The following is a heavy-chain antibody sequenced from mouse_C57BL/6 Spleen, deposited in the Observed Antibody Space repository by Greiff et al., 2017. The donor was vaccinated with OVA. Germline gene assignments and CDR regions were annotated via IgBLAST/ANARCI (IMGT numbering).Heavy chain of an antibody. V-gene: IGHV5-6*01. Sequence: EVKVVESGGDLVKPGGSLKLSCAASGFTFSSYGMSWVRQTPDKRLEWVATISSGGSYTYYPDSVKGRFTISRDNAKNTLYLQMSSLKSEDTAMYYCARHQDSSGSSFAYWGQGTLVTVSA. J-gene: IGHJ3*01. CDR3: ARHQDSSGSSFAY. CDR2: ISSGGSYT. CDR1: GFTFSSYG. D-gene: IGHD3-2*02.